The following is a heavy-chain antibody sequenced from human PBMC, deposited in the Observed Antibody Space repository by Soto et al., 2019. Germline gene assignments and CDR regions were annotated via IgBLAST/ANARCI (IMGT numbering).Heavy chain of an antibody. D-gene: IGHD3-3*01. V-gene: IGHV4-31*03. CDR2: IYYSGST. Sequence: SETLSLTCTVSGGPISSGGYYWSWIRQHPGKGLEWIGYIYYSGSTYYNPSLKSRVTISVDTSKNQFSLKLSSVTAADTAVYYCARSGSDYDFWSGSSYYYYMDVWGKGTTVTVSS. CDR3: ARSGSDYDFWSGSSYYYYMDV. CDR1: GGPISSGGYY. J-gene: IGHJ6*03.